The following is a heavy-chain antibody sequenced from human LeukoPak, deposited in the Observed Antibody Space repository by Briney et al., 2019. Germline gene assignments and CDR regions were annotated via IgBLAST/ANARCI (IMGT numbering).Heavy chain of an antibody. V-gene: IGHV1-69*04. D-gene: IGHD4-11*01. Sequence: SVKVSCKASGGTFSSYAISWVRQAPGQGLEWMGRIIPILGIANYAQKFQGRVTITADKSTSTAYMELSSLRSEDTAVYYCGRARTPVTTVTIGAFDIWAQGQWSPSLQ. CDR2: IIPILGIA. CDR1: GGTFSSYA. J-gene: IGHJ3*02. CDR3: GRARTPVTTVTIGAFDI.